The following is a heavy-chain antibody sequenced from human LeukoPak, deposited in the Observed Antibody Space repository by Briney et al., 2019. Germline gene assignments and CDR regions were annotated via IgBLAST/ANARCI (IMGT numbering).Heavy chain of an antibody. D-gene: IGHD6-19*01. CDR1: GFTSSSYE. J-gene: IGHJ4*02. CDR2: ISSSGSPI. V-gene: IGHV3-48*03. Sequence: PGGSLRLSCAASGFTSSSYEMNWVRQAPGEGLEWVSYISSSGSPIYYADSVKGRFTISRDNAKNSLYLQMNSLRAEDTAIYYCVLRGAVAAADFWGQGTLVTVSS. CDR3: VLRGAVAAADF.